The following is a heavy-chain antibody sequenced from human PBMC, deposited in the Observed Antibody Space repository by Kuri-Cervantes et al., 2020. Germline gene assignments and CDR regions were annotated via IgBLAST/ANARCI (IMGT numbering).Heavy chain of an antibody. V-gene: IGHV1-46*01. D-gene: IGHD6-13*01. Sequence: ASVKVSCKASGYTFTNYYIHWVRQAPGQGLEWMGIINPSGGSTSYAQKLQGRVTVTTDTSTSTAYMELRSLRSDDTAVYYCARDVKGPGEDPIAATAPIDYWGQGTLVTVSS. CDR1: GYTFTNYY. J-gene: IGHJ4*02. CDR3: ARDVKGPGEDPIAATAPIDY. CDR2: INPSGGST.